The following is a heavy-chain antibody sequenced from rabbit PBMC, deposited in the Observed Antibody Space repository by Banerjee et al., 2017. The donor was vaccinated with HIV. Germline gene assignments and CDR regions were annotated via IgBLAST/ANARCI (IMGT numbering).Heavy chain of an antibody. Sequence: QSLEESGGGLVKPGASLTLTCTASGFTISSSYWICWVRQAPGKGLEWIACIDASSGAPWYASWAKGRFTISKTSSTVDLKMTSLTAADTATYFCARDDDSSYAGAYFTLWGPG. CDR1: GFTISSSYW. J-gene: IGHJ4*01. CDR3: ARDDDSSYAGAYFTL. V-gene: IGHV1S40*01. D-gene: IGHD8-1*01. CDR2: IDASSGAP.